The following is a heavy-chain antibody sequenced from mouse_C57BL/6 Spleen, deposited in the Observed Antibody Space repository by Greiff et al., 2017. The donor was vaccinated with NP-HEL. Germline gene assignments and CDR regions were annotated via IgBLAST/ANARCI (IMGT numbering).Heavy chain of an antibody. CDR1: GYTFTSYW. Sequence: QVQLQQPGAELVKPGASVKLSCKASGYTFTSYWMHWVKQRPGQGLEWIGMIHPNSGSTNYNEKFKSKATLTVDKSSSTAYMQLSSLTSEDSAVYYCARSLYYYGSSYHYYAMDYWGQGTSVTVSS. J-gene: IGHJ4*01. CDR3: ARSLYYYGSSYHYYAMDY. V-gene: IGHV1-64*01. CDR2: IHPNSGST. D-gene: IGHD1-1*01.